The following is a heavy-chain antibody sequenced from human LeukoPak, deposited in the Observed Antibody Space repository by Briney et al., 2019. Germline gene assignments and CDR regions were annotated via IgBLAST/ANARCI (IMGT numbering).Heavy chain of an antibody. D-gene: IGHD1-14*01. V-gene: IGHV1-2*02. Sequence: ASVTVSCKPTGYSFTAYYIFWMRQAPGQGLECMGWISLYNGATKYAQRFQSRVTMTRDTSISTAYMELSRLRSDDTATYYCASWAGGNEPVASFDYWGQGTLVTVSS. CDR3: ASWAGGNEPVASFDY. CDR1: GYSFTAYY. J-gene: IGHJ4*02. CDR2: ISLYNGAT.